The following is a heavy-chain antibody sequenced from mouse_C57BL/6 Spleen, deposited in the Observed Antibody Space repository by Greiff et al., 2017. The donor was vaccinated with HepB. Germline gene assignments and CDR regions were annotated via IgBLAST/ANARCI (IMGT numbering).Heavy chain of an antibody. D-gene: IGHD2-1*01. J-gene: IGHJ2*01. V-gene: IGHV5-17*01. CDR1: GFTFSDYG. Sequence: EVNVVESGGGLVKPGGSLKLSCAASGFTFSDYGMHWVRQAPEKGLEWVAYISSGSSTIYYADTVKGRFTISRDNAKNTLFLQMTSLGSEDTAMYYCAKDGNLYFDYWGQGTTLTVSS. CDR3: AKDGNLYFDY. CDR2: ISSGSSTI.